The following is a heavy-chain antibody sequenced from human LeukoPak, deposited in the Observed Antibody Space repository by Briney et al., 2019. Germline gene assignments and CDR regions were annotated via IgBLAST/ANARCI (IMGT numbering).Heavy chain of an antibody. V-gene: IGHV3-15*01. CDR3: TTGITMVRGVIHLIDY. Sequence: GGSLRLSCAASGFTFSTYSMNWVRQAPGKGLEWVGRIKSKTDGGTTDYAAPVKGRFTISRDDSKNTLYLQMNSLKTEDTAVYYCTTGITMVRGVIHLIDYWGQGTLVTVSS. CDR2: IKSKTDGGTT. CDR1: GFTFSTYS. D-gene: IGHD3-10*01. J-gene: IGHJ4*02.